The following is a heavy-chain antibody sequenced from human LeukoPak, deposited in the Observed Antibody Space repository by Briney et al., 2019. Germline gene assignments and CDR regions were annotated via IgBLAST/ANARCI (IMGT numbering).Heavy chain of an antibody. CDR1: GLTFSRYS. D-gene: IGHD1-26*01. J-gene: IGHJ4*02. V-gene: IGHV3-21*01. Sequence: GGSLRLSCAASGLTFSRYSMNWVRQAPGKGLEWVSSISSSSSYIYYADSVKGRFTISRDNAKNSLYLQMNSLRAEDTAVYYCARVHGSGEDPFDYWGQGILVTVSS. CDR3: ARVHGSGEDPFDY. CDR2: ISSSSSYI.